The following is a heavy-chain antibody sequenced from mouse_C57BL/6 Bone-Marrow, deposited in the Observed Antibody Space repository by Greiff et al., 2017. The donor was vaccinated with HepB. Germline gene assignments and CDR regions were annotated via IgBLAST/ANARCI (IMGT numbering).Heavy chain of an antibody. CDR3: ARRNYYGSSHWYFDV. CDR2: ILPSIGRT. D-gene: IGHD1-1*01. CDR1: DSEVFPLAY. Sequence: QVQLQQSGSELRSPGSSVKLSCKDFDSEVFPLAYMSWVRQKPGHGFEWIGGILPSIGRTIYGEKFEDKATLDADTLSNTAYLELNSLTSEDSAIYYCARRNYYGSSHWYFDVWGTGTTVTVSS. V-gene: IGHV15-2*01. J-gene: IGHJ1*03.